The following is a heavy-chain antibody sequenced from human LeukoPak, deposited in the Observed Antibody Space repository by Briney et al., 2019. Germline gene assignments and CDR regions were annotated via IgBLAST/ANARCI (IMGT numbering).Heavy chain of an antibody. CDR2: ISWNSGSI. V-gene: IGHV3-9*01. Sequence: PGGSLGLSCAASGFTFDDYAMHWVRQAPGKGLEWVSGISWNSGSIGYADSVKGRFTISRDNAKNSLYLQMNSLRAEDTALYYCAKDIAGFVSSGFDYWGQGTLVTVSS. D-gene: IGHD6-19*01. CDR1: GFTFDDYA. CDR3: AKDIAGFVSSGFDY. J-gene: IGHJ4*02.